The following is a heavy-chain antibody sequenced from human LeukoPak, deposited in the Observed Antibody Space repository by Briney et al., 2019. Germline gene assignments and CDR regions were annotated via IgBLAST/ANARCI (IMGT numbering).Heavy chain of an antibody. D-gene: IGHD3-3*01. J-gene: IGHJ4*02. CDR1: GGSISSYY. CDR3: ASITEWPGGVDY. V-gene: IGHV4-59*01. CDR2: IYYSGST. Sequence: SETPSLTCTVSGGSISSYYWSWIRQPPGKGLEWIGYIYYSGSTNYNPSLKSRVTISVDTSKNQFSLKLSSVTAADTAVYYCASITEWPGGVDYWGQGTLVTVSS.